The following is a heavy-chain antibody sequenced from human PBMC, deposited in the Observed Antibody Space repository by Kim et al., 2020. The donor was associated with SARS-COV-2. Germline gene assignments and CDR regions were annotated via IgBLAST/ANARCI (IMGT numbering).Heavy chain of an antibody. D-gene: IGHD6-19*01. V-gene: IGHV3-49*04. CDR1: GFTFGDYA. J-gene: IGHJ6*03. Sequence: GGSLRLSCTASGFTFGDYAMSWVRQAPGKGLEWVGFIRSKAYGGTTEYAASVKGRFTISRDDSKSIAYLQMNSLKTEDTAVYYCTRDPRKSIAVAGTLFPRYYYYYYMDVWGKGTTVTVSS. CDR3: TRDPRKSIAVAGTLFPRYYYYYYMDV. CDR2: IRSKAYGGTT.